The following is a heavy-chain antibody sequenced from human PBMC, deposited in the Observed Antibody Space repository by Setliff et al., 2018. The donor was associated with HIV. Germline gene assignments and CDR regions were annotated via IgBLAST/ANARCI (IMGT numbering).Heavy chain of an antibody. V-gene: IGHV1-2*02. J-gene: IGHJ4*02. CDR3: ARDPPGYGDSNDY. CDR2: INPNTGGT. CDR1: GYSFTAYY. D-gene: IGHD4-17*01. Sequence: ASVKVSCKASGYSFTAYYMHWVRQAPGQGLEWMGWINPNTGGTNYAQNFQGRVTVTRDTSINTAYVELNSLKSDDTAVYYCARDPPGYGDSNDYWGQGMLVTVSS.